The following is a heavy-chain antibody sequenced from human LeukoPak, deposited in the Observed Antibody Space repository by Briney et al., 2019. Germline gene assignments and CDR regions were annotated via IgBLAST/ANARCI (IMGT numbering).Heavy chain of an antibody. Sequence: PGGSLRLSCAASGFTFSTYGMHWVRQAPGKGLEWVSSIWYDGSNTYYIDSVKGRFTISRDNAKNSLYLQMNSLRAEDTAVYYCARAGSPRDWGRGTLVTVSS. V-gene: IGHV3-33*01. CDR1: GFTFSTYG. CDR3: ARAGSPRD. D-gene: IGHD3-10*01. J-gene: IGHJ4*02. CDR2: IWYDGSNT.